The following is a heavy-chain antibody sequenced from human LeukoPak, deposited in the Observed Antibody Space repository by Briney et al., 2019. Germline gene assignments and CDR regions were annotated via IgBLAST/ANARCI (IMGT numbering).Heavy chain of an antibody. V-gene: IGHV3-48*01. D-gene: IGHD1-26*01. J-gene: IGHJ4*02. Sequence: GGSLRLSCAASAFTFSDHSMNWVRQAPGKGLEWISYISGRSSTICYADSVRGRFTISRDNAKNSMYLKMNSLRAEDTAVYYWARDRLTSGSYFFDYWGQGTLVTVSS. CDR3: ARDRLTSGSYFFDY. CDR1: AFTFSDHS. CDR2: ISGRSSTI.